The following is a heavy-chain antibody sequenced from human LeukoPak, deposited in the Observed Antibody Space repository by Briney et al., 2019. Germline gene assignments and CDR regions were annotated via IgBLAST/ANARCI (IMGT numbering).Heavy chain of an antibody. CDR3: ARDRVAYCGGDCYSYYYGMDV. J-gene: IGHJ6*02. CDR2: ISAYNGNT. CDR1: GYTFTSYG. D-gene: IGHD2-21*02. V-gene: IGHV1-18*01. Sequence: GASVKVSCKASGYTFTSYGISWVRQAPGQGLEWMGWISAYNGNTNYAQKLQGRVTMTTDTSTSTAYMELRSLRSDDTAVYYCARDRVAYCGGDCYSYYYGMDVWGQGTTVTVSS.